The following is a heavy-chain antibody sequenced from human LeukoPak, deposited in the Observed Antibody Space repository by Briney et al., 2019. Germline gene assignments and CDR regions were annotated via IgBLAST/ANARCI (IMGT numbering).Heavy chain of an antibody. V-gene: IGHV1-69*05. CDR1: GGTFSSYA. CDR3: ATVRKLAGYSYADH. CDR2: IIPIFGTA. D-gene: IGHD2-21*01. Sequence: ASVKVSCKASGGTFSSYAISWVRQAAGRGLEWMGGIIPIFGTANYAQKFQGRVTITTDESTSTAYMELSSLRSEDTAVYCRATVRKLAGYSYADHWGQGTLVTVSS. J-gene: IGHJ4*02.